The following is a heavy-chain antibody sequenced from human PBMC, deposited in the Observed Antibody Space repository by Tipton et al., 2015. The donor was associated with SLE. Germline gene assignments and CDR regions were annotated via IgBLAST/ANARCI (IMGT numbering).Heavy chain of an antibody. V-gene: IGHV1-46*01. CDR2: INPSGGKT. J-gene: IGHJ4*02. CDR1: GYTFTNYY. CDR3: ARSHNSDTSGTLGN. Sequence: QLVQSGAEVKKSGASVNVSCKASGYTFTNYYIHWVRRAPGQGLEWMGIINPSGGKTTHAQKFQGRVTMTRDTSTSTVYMQLNSLRSEDTAVYYCARSHNSDTSGTLGNWGQGTLVTASS. D-gene: IGHD3-22*01.